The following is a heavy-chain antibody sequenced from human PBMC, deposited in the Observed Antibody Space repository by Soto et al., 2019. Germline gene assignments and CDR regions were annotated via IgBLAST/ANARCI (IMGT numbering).Heavy chain of an antibody. J-gene: IGHJ4*02. CDR3: ARQIYDSDTGPNFQYYFDS. CDR1: GYSFAGYW. CDR2: IDPSDSQT. D-gene: IGHD3-22*01. Sequence: GEFLKISCKGSGYSFAGYWITWVRQKPGKGLEWMGRIDPSDSQTYYSPSFRGHVTISVTKSITTVFLQWSSLRASDTAMYYCARQIYDSDTGPNFQYYFDSWGQGTPVTVSS. V-gene: IGHV5-10-1*01.